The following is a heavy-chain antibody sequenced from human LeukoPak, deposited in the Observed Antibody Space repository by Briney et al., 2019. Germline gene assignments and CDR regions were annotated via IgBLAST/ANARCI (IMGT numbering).Heavy chain of an antibody. D-gene: IGHD4-17*01. Sequence: SETLSLTCAVYGGSFSGYYWSWIRQPPGKGLEWIGEINHSGSTNYNPSLKSRVTISVDTSKNQFSLKLSSVTAADTAVYYCATDSTDDAFDIWGQGTMVTVSS. CDR2: INHSGST. CDR3: ATDSTDDAFDI. V-gene: IGHV4-34*01. CDR1: GGSFSGYY. J-gene: IGHJ3*02.